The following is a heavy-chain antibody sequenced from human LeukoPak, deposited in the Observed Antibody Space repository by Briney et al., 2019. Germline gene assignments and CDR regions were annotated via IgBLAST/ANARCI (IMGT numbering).Heavy chain of an antibody. V-gene: IGHV3-15*01. CDR1: GFTFSNAW. J-gene: IGHJ4*02. Sequence: GGSLRLSCAVSGFTFSNAWMTWVRQAPGKGLEWVGRIKRKTDGETTDDAAPVKGRFTISRDDSKNTLSLQMNSLKMEDTAVYYCTTGVGQHPDYWGQGTLVTVSS. D-gene: IGHD5-18*01. CDR2: IKRKTDGETT. CDR3: TTGVGQHPDY.